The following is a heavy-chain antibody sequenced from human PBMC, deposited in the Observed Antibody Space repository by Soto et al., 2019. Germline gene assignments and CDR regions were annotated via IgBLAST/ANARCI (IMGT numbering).Heavy chain of an antibody. J-gene: IGHJ1*01. D-gene: IGHD3-10*01. Sequence: SQTLSLTCAISGDSVSSNGAAWNWIRQSPSRGLEWLGRTYYRSKWYNDYAVSVKSRITINPDTSKNQFSLHLNSVTPEDTAVYYCATRGITLGAEYFHHWGQGTLVTVSS. CDR2: TYYRSKWYN. CDR3: ATRGITLGAEYFHH. V-gene: IGHV6-1*01. CDR1: GDSVSSNGAA.